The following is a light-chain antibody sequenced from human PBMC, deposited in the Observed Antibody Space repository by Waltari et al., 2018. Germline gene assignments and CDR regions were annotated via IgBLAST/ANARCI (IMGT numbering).Light chain of an antibody. Sequence: QSALTQPAPVSGSPGQSITISCTGTLSDIGSYSHVSWYQHHPGKAPKLIIHEVSERPSGVSDRFSGSKSGNTASLTISGLQTEDEATFYCCSYAGANLVIFGGGTRVTVL. CDR3: CSYAGANLVI. V-gene: IGLV2-23*02. CDR1: LSDIGSYSH. CDR2: EVS. J-gene: IGLJ2*01.